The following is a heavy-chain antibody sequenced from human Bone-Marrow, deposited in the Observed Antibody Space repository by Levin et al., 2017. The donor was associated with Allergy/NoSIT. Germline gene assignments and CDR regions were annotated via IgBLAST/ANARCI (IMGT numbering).Heavy chain of an antibody. CDR1: GYTFTGYY. CDR3: ARDPYSSGWYRCYFDY. D-gene: IGHD6-19*01. Sequence: GASVKVSCKASGYTFTGYYMHWVRQAPGQGLEWMGWINPNSGGTNYAQKFQGWVTMTRDTSISTAYMELSRLRSDDTAVYYCARDPYSSGWYRCYFDYWGQGTLVTVSS. V-gene: IGHV1-2*04. CDR2: INPNSGGT. J-gene: IGHJ4*02.